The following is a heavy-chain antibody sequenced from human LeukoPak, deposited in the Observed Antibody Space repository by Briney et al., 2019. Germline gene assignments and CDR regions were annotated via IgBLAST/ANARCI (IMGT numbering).Heavy chain of an antibody. D-gene: IGHD6-25*01. CDR3: ARFAAGGSYYYYMDV. J-gene: IGHJ6*03. CDR1: GFTFSSYS. CDR2: ISSTSGYI. Sequence: GGSLRLSCAASGFTFSSYSMNWVRQAPGKGLEWVSSISSTSGYIYYADSVKGRFTISRDNTKNSLYLQMNSLRAEDTAVYYCARFAAGGSYYYYMDVWGKGTTVTVSS. V-gene: IGHV3-21*01.